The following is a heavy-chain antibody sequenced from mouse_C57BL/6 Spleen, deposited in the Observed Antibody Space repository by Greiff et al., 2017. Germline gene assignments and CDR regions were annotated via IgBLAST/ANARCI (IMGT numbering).Heavy chain of an antibody. CDR2: IDPSDSET. CDR3: ARSGSSYWYFDV. D-gene: IGHD1-1*01. J-gene: IGHJ1*03. CDR1: GYTFTSYW. Sequence: VKLMESGAELVRPGSSVKLSCKASGYTFTSYWMHWVKQRPIQGLEWIGNIDPSDSETHYNQKFKDKATLTVDKSSSTAYMQLSSLTSEDSAVYYCARSGSSYWYFDVWGTGTTVTVSS. V-gene: IGHV1-52*01.